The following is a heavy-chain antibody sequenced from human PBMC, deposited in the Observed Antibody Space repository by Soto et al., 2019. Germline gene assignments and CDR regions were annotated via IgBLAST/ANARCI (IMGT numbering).Heavy chain of an antibody. J-gene: IGHJ6*03. V-gene: IGHV3-72*01. D-gene: IGHD3-3*01. Sequence: EVQLVESGGGLVQPGGSLRLSCAASGFTFSDHYMDWVRQAPGKGLEWVGRTRNKANSYTTEYAASVKGRFTISRDDSKNSLYLQRNSLKTEDTAVYYCARSRGYDFWSGPHYYYYYYMDVWGKGTTVTVSS. CDR2: TRNKANSYTT. CDR3: ARSRGYDFWSGPHYYYYYYMDV. CDR1: GFTFSDHY.